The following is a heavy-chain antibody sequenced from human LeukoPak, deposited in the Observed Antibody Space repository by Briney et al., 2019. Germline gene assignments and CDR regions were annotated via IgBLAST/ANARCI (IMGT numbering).Heavy chain of an antibody. J-gene: IGHJ4*02. V-gene: IGHV3-23*01. Sequence: GGSLRLSCVASGFTFGDVVMSWVRQAPGKGLEWVSAIRYNGASTDYADSVKGRFAISRDNSKNTLYLQMNSLRAEDTAVYYCARRTGGTKDYWGQGTQVTVSS. CDR2: IRYNGAST. CDR1: GFTFGDVV. CDR3: ARRTGGTKDY. D-gene: IGHD7-27*01.